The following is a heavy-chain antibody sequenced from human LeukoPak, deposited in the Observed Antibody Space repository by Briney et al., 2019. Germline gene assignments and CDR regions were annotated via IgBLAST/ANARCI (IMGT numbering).Heavy chain of an antibody. CDR3: VRGRGNGRPENYFDY. CDR1: GYTFTSYG. Sequence: ASVKVSCKASGYTFTSYGISWVRQAPGQGLEWMGWISAYNGNRNYAQKSQGRVTMTTDTSTSTAYMELRSLRSDDTAVYYCVRGRGNGRPENYFDYWGQGTLVTVSS. V-gene: IGHV1-18*01. D-gene: IGHD2-8*01. J-gene: IGHJ4*02. CDR2: ISAYNGNR.